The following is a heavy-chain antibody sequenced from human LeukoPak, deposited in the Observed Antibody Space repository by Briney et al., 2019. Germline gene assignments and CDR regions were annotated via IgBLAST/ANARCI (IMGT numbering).Heavy chain of an antibody. CDR3: ARGTGSSRTDYFDY. CDR1: EFTFSNYW. V-gene: IGHV3-7*01. Sequence: GGSLRLSCAASEFTFSNYWTSWVRQAPGKGLEWVANIKQDGSEKYYVDSVKGRFTISRDNAKNSLYLQMNSLRAEDTAVYYCARGTGSSRTDYFDYWGQGTLVTVSS. D-gene: IGHD6-13*01. J-gene: IGHJ4*02. CDR2: IKQDGSEK.